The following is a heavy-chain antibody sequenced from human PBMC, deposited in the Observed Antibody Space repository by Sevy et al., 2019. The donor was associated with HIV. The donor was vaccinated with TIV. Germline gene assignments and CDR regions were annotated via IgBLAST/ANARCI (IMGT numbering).Heavy chain of an antibody. CDR1: GFNLSSYE. Sequence: GGSLRLSCAASGFNLSSYEMNWVRQAPGKGLEWISYITLSGSSMYYADSVKGRFTISRDNAKNSLYLQMNSLRADDTAVYYCARDRQGITVAGTAIDYWGQGALVTVSS. J-gene: IGHJ4*02. CDR3: ARDRQGITVAGTAIDY. CDR2: ITLSGSSM. V-gene: IGHV3-48*03. D-gene: IGHD6-19*01.